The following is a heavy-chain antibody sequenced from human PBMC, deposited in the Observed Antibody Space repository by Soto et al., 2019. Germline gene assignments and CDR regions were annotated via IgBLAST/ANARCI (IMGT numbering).Heavy chain of an antibody. J-gene: IGHJ6*02. CDR2: VSPPFRTS. V-gene: IGHV1-69*01. CDR3: ARVLYYGSGSYSPYGMDV. Sequence: QVQLVQSGAEVKKPGSSVKVSCKTSGVSFNNNGIGWVRQAPGHGLEWMGGVSPPFRTSNYARKFQGRMSITGDASTGTVNMELSRLTSEDTAQYYCARVLYYGSGSYSPYGMDVWGQGTTVTVSS. D-gene: IGHD3-10*01. CDR1: GVSFNNNG.